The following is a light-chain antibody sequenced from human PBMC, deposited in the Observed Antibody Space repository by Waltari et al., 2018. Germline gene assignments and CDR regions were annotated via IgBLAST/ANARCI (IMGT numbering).Light chain of an antibody. CDR3: CSYAGSYTVL. J-gene: IGLJ2*01. Sequence: QSALTQPASVSGSPGQSITISCTGSSSDVGAYNYVSWYQQHPGKAPKLMIYDVSNRPSGVSNRFSGSKSGNTASLTISGLQADDEADYYCCSYAGSYTVLFGGGTKLTVL. CDR1: SSDVGAYNY. V-gene: IGLV2-14*03. CDR2: DVS.